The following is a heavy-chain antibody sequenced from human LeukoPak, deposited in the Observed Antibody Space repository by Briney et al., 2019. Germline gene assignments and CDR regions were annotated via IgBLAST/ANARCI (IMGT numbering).Heavy chain of an antibody. Sequence: PGGSLRLSCAASGFTFSSYAMSWVRQAPGKGLEWVSAISGTSGSRYYEDSVTRRFTISRDNSKNTLYLQMNSLRAEDTAVYYCAKDSSPWDPMASWGQGTLVTVSS. D-gene: IGHD3-10*01. V-gene: IGHV3-23*01. CDR2: ISGTSGSR. J-gene: IGHJ4*02. CDR3: AKDSSPWDPMAS. CDR1: GFTFSSYA.